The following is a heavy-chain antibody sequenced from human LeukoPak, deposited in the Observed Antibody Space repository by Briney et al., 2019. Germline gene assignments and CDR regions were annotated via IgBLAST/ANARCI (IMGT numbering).Heavy chain of an antibody. CDR1: GGSISSYY. CDR3: ARGPYGSGSYPDFDY. J-gene: IGHJ4*02. D-gene: IGHD3-10*01. CDR2: IYTSGST. V-gene: IGHV4-4*07. Sequence: PSETLSLTCTVSGGSISSYYWSWIRQPAGKGLEWIGRIYTSGSTNYNPSLKSRVTMSVDTSKNQFSLKLSSVTAADTAVYYCARGPYGSGSYPDFDYWGQGTLVTVSS.